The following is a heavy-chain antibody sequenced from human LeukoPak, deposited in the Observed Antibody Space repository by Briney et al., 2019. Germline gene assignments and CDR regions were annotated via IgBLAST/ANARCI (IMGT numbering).Heavy chain of an antibody. CDR3: ARRDYYDSSGSKASFQH. Sequence: SETLSLTCTVSGGSISSYYWSWIRQPPGKGLEWIGYIYYSGSTNYNPSLKSRVTISVDTSKNQFSLKLSSVTAADTAVYYCARRDYYDSSGSKASFQHWGQGTLVTVSS. CDR2: IYYSGST. V-gene: IGHV4-59*12. J-gene: IGHJ1*01. D-gene: IGHD3-22*01. CDR1: GGSISSYY.